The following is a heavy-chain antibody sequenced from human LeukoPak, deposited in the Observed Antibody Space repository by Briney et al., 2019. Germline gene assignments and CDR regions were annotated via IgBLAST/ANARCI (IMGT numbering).Heavy chain of an antibody. Sequence: SETLSLTCAVYGGSFSGYYWSWIRQPPGKGLEWIGEINHSGSTNYNPSLKSRVTISVDTSKNQFSLKLSSVTAADTAVYYCARHRVVEHGNAFDIWGQGTMVTVSS. CDR1: GGSFSGYY. J-gene: IGHJ3*02. CDR3: ARHRVVEHGNAFDI. V-gene: IGHV4-34*01. D-gene: IGHD1/OR15-1a*01. CDR2: INHSGST.